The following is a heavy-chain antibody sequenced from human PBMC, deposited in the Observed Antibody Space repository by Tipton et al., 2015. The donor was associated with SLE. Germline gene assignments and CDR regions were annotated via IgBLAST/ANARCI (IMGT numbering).Heavy chain of an antibody. Sequence: AGLVKPSGTLSLTCAVYGGSFSGYYWSWIRQPPGKGLEWIGEINHSGSTNYNPSLKSRVTISVDTSKNHFSLKLSSVTAADTAVYYCAREAPVVPAYYGMDVWGQGTTVTVSS. CDR1: GGSFSGYY. CDR2: INHSGST. J-gene: IGHJ6*02. D-gene: IGHD2-2*01. CDR3: AREAPVVPAYYGMDV. V-gene: IGHV4-34*01.